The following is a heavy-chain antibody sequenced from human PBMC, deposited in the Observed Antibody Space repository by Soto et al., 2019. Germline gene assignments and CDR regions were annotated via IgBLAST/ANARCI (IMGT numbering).Heavy chain of an antibody. CDR3: ARHLPSTDYDILTGQRPPWFDP. J-gene: IGHJ5*02. V-gene: IGHV5-51*01. D-gene: IGHD3-9*01. CDR1: GYSFTSYF. CDR2: IYPGDSDT. Sequence: LGESLKISCKGSGYSFTSYFIAWVRQMPGKGLEWMGIIYPGDSDTRYSPSFQGQVTISADKSISTAYLQWSSLKASDTAMYYCARHLPSTDYDILTGQRPPWFDPWGQGTLVTVSS.